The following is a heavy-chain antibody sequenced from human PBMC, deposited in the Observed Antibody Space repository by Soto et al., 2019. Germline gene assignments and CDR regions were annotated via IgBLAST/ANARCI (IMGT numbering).Heavy chain of an antibody. CDR2: IYPGDSDT. D-gene: IGHD6-19*01. CDR1: GYSFTSYW. V-gene: IGHV5-51*01. J-gene: IGHJ6*02. Sequence: GESLKISCNGSGYSFTSYWIGWVREMPGKGLEGRGIIYPGDSDTRYSPPFQGQVTISADKSISTAYLQWSSLKASDTAMYYCASHPPSCWYPHYVMDVWGQGTTVTVSS. CDR3: ASHPPSCWYPHYVMDV.